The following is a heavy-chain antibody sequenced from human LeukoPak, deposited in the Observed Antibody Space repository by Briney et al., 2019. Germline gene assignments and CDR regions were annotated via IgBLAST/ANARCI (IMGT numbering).Heavy chain of an antibody. D-gene: IGHD3-10*01. V-gene: IGHV4-39*07. J-gene: IGHJ4*02. Sequence: PSETLSLTCTVSGGSISSSSYYWGWIRQPPGKGLEWIGSIYYSGSTYYNPSLKSRATISVDTSKNQFSRKLTAVTAADTAVYYCARVGHYYGSGTYYNARGTFDYWGQGTLVTVSS. CDR3: ARVGHYYGSGTYYNARGTFDY. CDR1: GGSISSSSYY. CDR2: IYYSGST.